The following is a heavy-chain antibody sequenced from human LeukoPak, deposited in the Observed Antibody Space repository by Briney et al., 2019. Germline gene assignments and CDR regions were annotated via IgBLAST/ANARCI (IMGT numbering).Heavy chain of an antibody. CDR2: IKQDGSEK. V-gene: IGHV3-7*01. Sequence: GGSLRLSCAASGFTFSSYAMSWVRQAPGKGLEWVANIKQDGSEKYYADSVRGRFTISRDDGKKSLYLQMNSLRVEDTAVYYCAGERPSSSWYDFWGQGTLVTVSS. CDR1: GFTFSSYA. D-gene: IGHD6-13*01. CDR3: AGERPSSSWYDF. J-gene: IGHJ5*01.